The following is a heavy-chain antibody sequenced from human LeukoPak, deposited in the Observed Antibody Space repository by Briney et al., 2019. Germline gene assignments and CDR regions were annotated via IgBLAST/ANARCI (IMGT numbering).Heavy chain of an antibody. J-gene: IGHJ6*02. CDR3: ARDPGYSYGRPTYYYYYGMDV. V-gene: IGHV3-23*01. Sequence: PGGSLRLSCAASGFTFSSYAMSWVRQAPGKGLEWVSAISGSGGSTYYADSVKGRFTISRDNSKNTLYLQMNSLRAEDTAVYYCARDPGYSYGRPTYYYYYGMDVWGQGTTVTVSS. CDR2: ISGSGGST. CDR1: GFTFSSYA. D-gene: IGHD5-18*01.